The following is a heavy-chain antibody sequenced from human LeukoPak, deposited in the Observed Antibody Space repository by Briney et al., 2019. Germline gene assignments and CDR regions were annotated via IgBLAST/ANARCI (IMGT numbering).Heavy chain of an antibody. V-gene: IGHV3-30*01. J-gene: IGHJ4*02. D-gene: IGHD1-26*01. CDR2: ISYDGSHQ. CDR3: ARARNGTLKY. CDR1: GFTFSHYA. Sequence: WRSLTLSCAASGFTFSHYAMHWVRQAPGKGLEWVAVISYDGSHQYSADSVKGRLTISRDNSRHTLFLQMNSLRPEDTAVYYCARARNGTLKYWGQGTLVTVSS.